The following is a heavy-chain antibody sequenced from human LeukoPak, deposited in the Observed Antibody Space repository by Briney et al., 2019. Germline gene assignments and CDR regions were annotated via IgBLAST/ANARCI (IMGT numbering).Heavy chain of an antibody. J-gene: IGHJ4*02. CDR1: GFTFSSYA. CDR3: AKGTGSLAFIAVAGTTADDY. Sequence: PGRSLRLSCAASGFTFSSYAMHWVRQASGKGLEWVAVISYDGSNKYYADSVKGRFTISRDNSKNTLYLQMNSLRAEDTAVYYCAKGTGSLAFIAVAGTTADDYWGQGTLVTVSS. CDR2: ISYDGSNK. V-gene: IGHV3-30-3*01. D-gene: IGHD6-19*01.